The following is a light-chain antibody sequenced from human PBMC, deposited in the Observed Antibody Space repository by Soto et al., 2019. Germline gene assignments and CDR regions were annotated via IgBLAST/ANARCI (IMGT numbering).Light chain of an antibody. Sequence: DIVLTQSPDTLSLSPGESATLSCRASQSVTSNYLGWYQQKPGQPPRLLIYGSSKRATGIPDRFRGGGSGTDFTLTISRLEPEDFAVYYCQQYGSSPPITFGQGTRL. CDR1: QSVTSNY. CDR3: QQYGSSPPIT. V-gene: IGKV3-20*01. CDR2: GSS. J-gene: IGKJ5*01.